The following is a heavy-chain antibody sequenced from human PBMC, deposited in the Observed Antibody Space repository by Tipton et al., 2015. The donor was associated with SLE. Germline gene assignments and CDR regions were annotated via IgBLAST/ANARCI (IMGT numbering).Heavy chain of an antibody. V-gene: IGHV3-43*01. CDR1: GFTFDDFT. D-gene: IGHD3-10*01. CDR2: IALDGGGT. CDR3: ARAITMVRGVITPPYYFDY. J-gene: IGHJ4*02. Sequence: SLRLSCAASGFTFDDFTMHWVRQAPGKGLEWVTLIALDGGGTFYADSVKGRFTISRDNNKDSLYLEMNSLRAEDTALYYCARAITMVRGVITPPYYFDYWGQGTLVTVSS.